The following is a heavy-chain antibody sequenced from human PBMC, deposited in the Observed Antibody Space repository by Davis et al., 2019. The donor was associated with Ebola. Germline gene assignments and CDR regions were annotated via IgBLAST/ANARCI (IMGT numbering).Heavy chain of an antibody. Sequence: MPSETLSLTCAVYGGSFSGYYWSWIRQPPGKGLEWIGEINHSGTTNYNPSLKSRVTISVDTSKNQFSLKLSSVTAADTALYYCARQEGPFDYWGQGTLVTVSS. CDR2: INHSGTT. CDR3: ARQEGPFDY. J-gene: IGHJ4*02. CDR1: GGSFSGYY. V-gene: IGHV4-34*01.